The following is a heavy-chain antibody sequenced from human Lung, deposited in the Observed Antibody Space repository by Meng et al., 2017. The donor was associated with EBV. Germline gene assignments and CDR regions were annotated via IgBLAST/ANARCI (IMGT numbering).Heavy chain of an antibody. CDR2: LIAVFDKT. Sequence: QGQLGRSGAGVKKPGSSWKVACKTSGDSFSTQTFSWVRQAPGQGLEWMGGLIAVFDKTKAAPRFQDRVTFTADESTSTAYMELSSLTFDDTAVYFCARGRRNEPLFDYWGQAPWSPSPQ. CDR1: GDSFSTQT. V-gene: IGHV1-69*13. J-gene: IGHJ4*01. D-gene: IGHD1-14*01. CDR3: ARGRRNEPLFDY.